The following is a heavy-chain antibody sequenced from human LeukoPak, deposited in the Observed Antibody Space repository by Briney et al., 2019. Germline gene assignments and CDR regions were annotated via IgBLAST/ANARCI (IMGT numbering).Heavy chain of an antibody. D-gene: IGHD1-26*01. V-gene: IGHV4-61*08. J-gene: IGHJ4*02. CDR2: IFYSGST. CDR1: GGSISSGGYY. CDR3: ARLFHPALSGNYPFDY. Sequence: ETLSLTCTVSGGSISSGGYYWSWIRQPPGKGLEWIAYIFYSGSTSYNPSLKSRVTISVDTSKNQFSLKLNSVTAADTAMYYCARLFHPALSGNYPFDYWGQGTLVTVSS.